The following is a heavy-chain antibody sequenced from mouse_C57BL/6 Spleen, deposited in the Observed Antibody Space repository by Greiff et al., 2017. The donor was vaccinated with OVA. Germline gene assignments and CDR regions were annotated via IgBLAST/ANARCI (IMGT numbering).Heavy chain of an antibody. J-gene: IGHJ2*01. CDR1: GFTFSSYA. CDR2: ISDGGSYT. D-gene: IGHD4-1*01. V-gene: IGHV5-4*01. Sequence: EVKLMESGGGLVKPGGSLKLSCAASGFTFSSYAMSWVRQTPEKRLEWVATISDGGSYTYPDNVKGRFTIFRDNAKNNLYLQMSHLKSEDTAMYYCARDRVTGTRYFDYWGQGTTLTVSS. CDR3: ARDRVTGTRYFDY.